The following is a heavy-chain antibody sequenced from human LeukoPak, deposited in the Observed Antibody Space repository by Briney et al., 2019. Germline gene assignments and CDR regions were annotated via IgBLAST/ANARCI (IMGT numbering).Heavy chain of an antibody. V-gene: IGHV3-23*01. D-gene: IGHD3-10*01. CDR3: AKGGLVRGVIITALFDY. CDR1: GFTFSSYA. CDR2: ISGSGGST. J-gene: IGHJ4*02. Sequence: PGGSLRLSCAASGFTFSSYAMSWVRQAPRKGLEWVSAISGSGGSTYYADSVKGRFTISRDNSKNTLYLQMNSLRAEDTAVYYCAKGGLVRGVIITALFDYWGQGTLVTVSS.